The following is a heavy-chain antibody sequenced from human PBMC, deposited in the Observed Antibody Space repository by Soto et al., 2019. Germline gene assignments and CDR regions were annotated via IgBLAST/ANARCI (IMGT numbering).Heavy chain of an antibody. CDR1: GDSITTTSYF. D-gene: IGHD2-8*01. Sequence: NPSETLSLTCTVSGDSITTTSYFWGWIRQPPGKGLEWIGSIYYSGTTYYNPSLKSRVTISVDTSKNQFSLMLTSVTAADTAVYYCARHSSYCANGVCSIYYFGYWGHGTLVTVSS. CDR2: IYYSGTT. CDR3: ARHSSYCANGVCSIYYFGY. V-gene: IGHV4-39*01. J-gene: IGHJ4*01.